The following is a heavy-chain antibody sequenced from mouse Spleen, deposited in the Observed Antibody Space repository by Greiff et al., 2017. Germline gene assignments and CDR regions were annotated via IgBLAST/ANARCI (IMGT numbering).Heavy chain of an antibody. D-gene: IGHD1-1*01. CDR2: ISYDGSN. CDR3: ARDGSYGSSLGWYFDV. Sequence: VQLQQSGPGLVKPSQSLSLTCSVTGYSITSGYYWNWIRQFPGNKLEWMGYISYDGSNNYNPSLKNRISITRDTSKNQFFLKLNSVTTEDTATYYCARDGSYGSSLGWYFDVWGAGTTVTVSS. V-gene: IGHV3-6*01. CDR1: GYSITSGYY. J-gene: IGHJ1*01.